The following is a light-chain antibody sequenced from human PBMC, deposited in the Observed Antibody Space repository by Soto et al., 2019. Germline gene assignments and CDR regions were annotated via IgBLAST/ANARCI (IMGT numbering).Light chain of an antibody. J-gene: IGLJ1*01. CDR3: SSYTSISTYV. CDR1: SSDVGAYDY. Sequence: QSALTQPASVSGSLGQSITISCTGTSSDVGAYDYVSWYQQHPGKAPKLMIYEVTNRPSGVSKRFSGSKSGNTASLTISGLQAEDEADYYCSSYTSISTYVCGSGTKQTVL. CDR2: EVT. V-gene: IGLV2-14*01.